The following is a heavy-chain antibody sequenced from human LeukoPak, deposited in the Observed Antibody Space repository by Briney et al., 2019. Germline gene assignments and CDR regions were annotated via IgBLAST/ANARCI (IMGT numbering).Heavy chain of an antibody. D-gene: IGHD4-17*01. CDR1: GYTFTGFY. Sequence: ASVKVSCKPSGYTFTGFYLHCVRQAPGQGLQWMGWVNPKNGATKYSQTFRGRVTMTRDTSIDTAYMELSSLTSDDTAIDYCATATHPLTVTTAIDYWGQGTLVTVSS. V-gene: IGHV1-2*02. CDR2: VNPKNGAT. J-gene: IGHJ4*02. CDR3: ATATHPLTVTTAIDY.